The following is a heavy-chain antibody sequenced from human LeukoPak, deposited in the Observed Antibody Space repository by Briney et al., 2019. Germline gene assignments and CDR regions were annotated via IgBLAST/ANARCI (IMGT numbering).Heavy chain of an antibody. CDR1: GYTFTSYA. D-gene: IGHD4-17*01. CDR3: ARGMDLMTTVTTTDYFDY. V-gene: IGHV1-3*01. Sequence: ASVKVSCKASGYTFTSYAMHWVRQAPGQRPEWMGWINAGNGNTKYSQKFQGRVTITRDTSASTAYMELSSLRSEDTAVYYCARGMDLMTTVTTTDYFDYWGQGTLVTVSS. J-gene: IGHJ4*02. CDR2: INAGNGNT.